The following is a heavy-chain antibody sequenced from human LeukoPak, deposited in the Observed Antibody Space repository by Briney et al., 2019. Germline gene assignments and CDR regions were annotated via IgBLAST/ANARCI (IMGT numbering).Heavy chain of an antibody. D-gene: IGHD6-6*01. Sequence: SETLSLTCTVSGYSISSGYYWGWIRQPPGKGLEWIGSIYRSGSTYYNPSLKSRVTISVDMSKNQFSLKLSSVTAADTAVYYCARGDSSSSPDFDYWGQGTLVTVSS. CDR2: IYRSGST. J-gene: IGHJ4*02. CDR3: ARGDSSSSPDFDY. CDR1: GYSISSGYY. V-gene: IGHV4-38-2*02.